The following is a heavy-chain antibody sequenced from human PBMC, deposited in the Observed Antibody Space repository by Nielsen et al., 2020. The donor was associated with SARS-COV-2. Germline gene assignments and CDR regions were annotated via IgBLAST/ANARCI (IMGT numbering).Heavy chain of an antibody. J-gene: IGHJ5*02. CDR1: GGSLSFHY. CDR2: INHRGRT. V-gene: IGHV4-34*01. Sequence: SETLSLTCAVYGGSLSFHYWSWVRQPPGKGLEWIREINHRGRTNYNPSLKNRVTISVDTSTKQFSLRLTSVAAADTAVYYCARGPGVEVVANYFDPWGQGTPVTVSS. D-gene: IGHD4/OR15-4a*01. CDR3: ARGPGVEVVANYFDP.